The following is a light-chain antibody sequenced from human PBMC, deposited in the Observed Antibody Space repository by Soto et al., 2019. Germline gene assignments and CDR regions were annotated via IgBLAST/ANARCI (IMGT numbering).Light chain of an antibody. CDR3: QQYNSYRA. CDR2: KAS. Sequence: DIQMTQSPSTLSASVGDRVTITCRASESIDSWLAGHQQKPGRAPKLLISKASSLESGVPSRFSGSGFGTEFTLTISSLQPDDFATYYCQQYNSYRAFGQGTKVDI. CDR1: ESIDSW. J-gene: IGKJ1*01. V-gene: IGKV1-5*03.